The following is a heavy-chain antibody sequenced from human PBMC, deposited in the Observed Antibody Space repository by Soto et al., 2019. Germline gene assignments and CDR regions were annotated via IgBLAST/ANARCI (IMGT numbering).Heavy chain of an antibody. D-gene: IGHD6-13*01. CDR1: GFTFSSYA. V-gene: IGHV3-64D*06. CDR3: VKDLIAPRASGYYYYYGMDV. Sequence: PGGSLRLSCSASGFTFSSYAMHWVRQAPGKGLEYVSAISSNGGSTYYADSVKGRFTISRDNSKNTLYLQMSSLRAEDTAVYYCVKDLIAPRASGYYYYYGMDVWGQGTTVTVSS. J-gene: IGHJ6*02. CDR2: ISSNGGST.